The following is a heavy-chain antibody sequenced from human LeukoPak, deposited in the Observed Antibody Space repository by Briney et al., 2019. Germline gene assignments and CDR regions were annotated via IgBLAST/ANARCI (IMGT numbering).Heavy chain of an antibody. CDR3: AKLNDGLFDY. D-gene: IGHD1-1*01. Sequence: PGRSLRLSCAASGFTFSSHGMHWVRQAPGKGLEWVTVISYDGSNKYYADSVKGRFTISRDNSENTLYLQMNSLRAEDTAVYYCAKLNDGLFDYWGQGTLVTVSS. V-gene: IGHV3-30*18. CDR1: GFTFSSHG. CDR2: ISYDGSNK. J-gene: IGHJ4*02.